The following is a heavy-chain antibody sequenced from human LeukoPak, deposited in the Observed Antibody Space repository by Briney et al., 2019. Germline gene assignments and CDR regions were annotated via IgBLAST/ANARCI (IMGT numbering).Heavy chain of an antibody. Sequence: SETLSLTCTVSGGSISGYYWNWIRQPPGKGLEWIGYIYSSGSTYYNPSLKSRVTISVDTSRNRFSLKQSTVTAADTAVYYCARRPTGDPKFDYWGQGTLVTVSS. J-gene: IGHJ4*02. V-gene: IGHV4-59*08. CDR2: IYSSGST. D-gene: IGHD7-27*01. CDR1: GGSISGYY. CDR3: ARRPTGDPKFDY.